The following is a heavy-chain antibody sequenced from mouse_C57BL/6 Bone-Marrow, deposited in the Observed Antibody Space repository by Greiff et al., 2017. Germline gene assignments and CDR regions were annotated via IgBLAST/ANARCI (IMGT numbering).Heavy chain of an antibody. Sequence: EVQLVESGPGLVKPSQSLSLTCSVTGYSITSGYYWNWIRQFPGNKLEWMGYISYDGSNNYNPSLKNRISITRDTSKNQFFLKLNSVTTEDTATYYWARVGLLYYCDYWGQGTTLTVSS. CDR2: ISYDGSN. V-gene: IGHV3-6*01. CDR1: GYSITSGYY. CDR3: ARVGLLYYCDY. D-gene: IGHD1-1*01. J-gene: IGHJ2*01.